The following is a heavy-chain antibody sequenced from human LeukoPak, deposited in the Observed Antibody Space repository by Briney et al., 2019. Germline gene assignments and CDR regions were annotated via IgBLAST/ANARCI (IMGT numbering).Heavy chain of an antibody. CDR2: ISSSSSTI. CDR3: ARSCTNGVCF. J-gene: IGHJ4*02. V-gene: IGHV3-48*01. D-gene: IGHD2-8*01. Sequence: PGGSLRLSCAASGFTFSSYSMNWVRQAPGKGLEWVSYISSSSSTIYYADSVKGRFTISRDNAKNSLYLQMNSLRAEDTAVYYCARSCTNGVCFWGQGTLVTVSS. CDR1: GFTFSSYS.